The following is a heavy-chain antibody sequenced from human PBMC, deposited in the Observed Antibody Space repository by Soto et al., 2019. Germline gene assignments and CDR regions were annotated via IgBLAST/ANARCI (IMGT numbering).Heavy chain of an antibody. CDR1: GYSFTSYW. J-gene: IGHJ3*02. Sequence: GESLKISCKRSGYSFTSYWIGWVRQMPGKGLEWMGIIYPGDSDTRYSPSFQGQVTISADKSISTAYLQWSSLKASDTAMYYCARRPYDILTGYYNAFDIWGQGTMVTVS. CDR2: IYPGDSDT. V-gene: IGHV5-51*01. CDR3: ARRPYDILTGYYNAFDI. D-gene: IGHD3-9*01.